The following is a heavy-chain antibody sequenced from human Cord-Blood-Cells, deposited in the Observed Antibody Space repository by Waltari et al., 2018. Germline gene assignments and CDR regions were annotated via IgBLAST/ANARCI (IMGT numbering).Heavy chain of an antibody. Sequence: QVQLQESGPGLVKPSQTLSLTRTVSGGSISSGDYYWSWIRQPPGKGLEWIGYIYYSGSTYYNPSLKSRVTISVDTSKNQFSLKLSSVTAADTAVYYCARDQLGDGDAFDIWGQGTMVTVSS. J-gene: IGHJ3*02. CDR3: ARDQLGDGDAFDI. V-gene: IGHV4-30-4*08. CDR1: GGSISSGDYY. CDR2: IYYSGST. D-gene: IGHD3-10*01.